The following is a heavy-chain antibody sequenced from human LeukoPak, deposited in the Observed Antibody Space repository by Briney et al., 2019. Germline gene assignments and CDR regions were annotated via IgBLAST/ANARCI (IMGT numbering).Heavy chain of an antibody. D-gene: IGHD1-7*01. CDR2: IYPGDSDT. V-gene: IGHV5-51*01. J-gene: IGHJ5*02. Sequence: GESLKISCKGSGYSFTSYWIGWVRQMPGKGLEWMGIIYPGDSDTRYSPSFQGQVTISADKSIGTAYLQWSSLKASDTAMYYCARHPDNWNYVGWFDPWGQGTLVTVSS. CDR3: ARHPDNWNYVGWFDP. CDR1: GYSFTSYW.